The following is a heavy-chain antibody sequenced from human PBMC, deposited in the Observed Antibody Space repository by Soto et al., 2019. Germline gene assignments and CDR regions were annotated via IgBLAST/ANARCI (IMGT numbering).Heavy chain of an antibody. Sequence: SLKVSCKASGVPFRREGMRWLQQAPGQGLEWMGGIIPIFGTPQYAEKFQDRVTITADESTSTAYMELSSLTSEDTAVYYCATNEGRDGYSFDYWGQGTLVTVSS. J-gene: IGHJ4*02. CDR3: ATNEGRDGYSFDY. CDR2: IIPIFGTP. D-gene: IGHD5-12*01. CDR1: GVPFRREG. V-gene: IGHV1-69*13.